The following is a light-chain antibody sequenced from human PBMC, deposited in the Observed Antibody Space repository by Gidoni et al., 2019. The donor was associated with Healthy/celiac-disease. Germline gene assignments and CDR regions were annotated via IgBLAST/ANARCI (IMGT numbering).Light chain of an antibody. CDR3: QQYNSYPWT. CDR1: QSISSC. V-gene: IGKV1-5*03. J-gene: IGKJ1*01. CDR2: KAS. Sequence: DIQLTPSPSTLSASVGDRVTITCRASQSISSCLAWYQQKPGKAPKLLIYKASSLESGVPSKFSGSGSVTEFTLTISSLQPDDFATYYCQQYNSYPWTFGQXTKVELK.